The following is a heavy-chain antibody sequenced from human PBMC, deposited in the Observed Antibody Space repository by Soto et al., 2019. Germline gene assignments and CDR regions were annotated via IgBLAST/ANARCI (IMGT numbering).Heavy chain of an antibody. J-gene: IGHJ3*01. D-gene: IGHD2-2*01. CDR2: ISEGRGDP. V-gene: IGHV3-23*01. Sequence: ELQLLESGGGWVQPGGALRLSCAASGFSFHVYVMNWVRQAPGKGLEWVSGISEGRGDPYYADSVKGRFTVSRDNSKNTLYLQMNSMRVEDTAVYFCASTRIPAALGEPNSRGFDVWGQGTKVTVSS. CDR1: GFSFHVYV. CDR3: ASTRIPAALGEPNSRGFDV.